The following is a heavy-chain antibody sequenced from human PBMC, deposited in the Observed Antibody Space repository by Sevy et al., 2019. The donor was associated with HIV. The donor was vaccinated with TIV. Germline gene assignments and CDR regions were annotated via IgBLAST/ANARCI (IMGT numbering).Heavy chain of an antibody. V-gene: IGHV3-30*04. Sequence: GGSLRLSCAASTFTFGHYAMHWVRQAPGKGLQWVAGISYEGSNEYYTDSVKGRFTISRDNSKNTLNLEMNNLRVEDTAFYFWSGGLGTPPTAILYYFDFWGQGIPVTVSS. CDR3: SGGLGTPPTAILYYFDF. CDR1: TFTFGHYA. D-gene: IGHD3-16*01. CDR2: ISYEGSNE. J-gene: IGHJ4*02.